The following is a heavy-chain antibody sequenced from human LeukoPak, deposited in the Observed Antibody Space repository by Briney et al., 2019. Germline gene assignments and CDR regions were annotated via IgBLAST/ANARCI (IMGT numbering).Heavy chain of an antibody. CDR2: VTASADNT. Sequence: GGSLRLSCAASGFTFSSYAMSWVRQAPGKGLEWVSAVTASADNTYYADSVKGRFTISRDNSKNTLYLQVTSLRSEDTAVYYCARSALPDYWGQGTLVTVSS. CDR1: GFTFSSYA. CDR3: ARSALPDY. V-gene: IGHV3-23*01. J-gene: IGHJ4*02.